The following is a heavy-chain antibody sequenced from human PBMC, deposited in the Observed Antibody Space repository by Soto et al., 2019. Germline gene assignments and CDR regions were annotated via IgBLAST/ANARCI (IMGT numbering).Heavy chain of an antibody. CDR3: AKWTYLDF. CDR1: VFSFASFA. J-gene: IGHJ4*02. D-gene: IGHD5-12*01. V-gene: IGHV3-23*01. Sequence: GSLRLSCTTSVFSFASFALTWVRQAPGQGLDWVATIVGSDAKTHYADSVKGRFSIFRDTSRNTVYLQMNNLRADDTAIYYCAKWTYLDFWGQGTRVTVSS. CDR2: IVGSDAKT.